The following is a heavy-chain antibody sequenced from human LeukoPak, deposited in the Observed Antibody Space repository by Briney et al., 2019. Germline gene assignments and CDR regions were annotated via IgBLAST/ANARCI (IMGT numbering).Heavy chain of an antibody. Sequence: SQTLSLTCTISGGSISSNYWSWIRQPPGKGLEWIGYIYYSGSTNYNPSLKSRVTISVDTSKNQFSLKLSSVTAADTAVYYCARGGRCGGDCYEDAFDIWGQGTMVTVSS. J-gene: IGHJ3*02. D-gene: IGHD2-21*02. CDR3: ARGGRCGGDCYEDAFDI. CDR2: IYYSGST. CDR1: GGSISSNY. V-gene: IGHV4-59*01.